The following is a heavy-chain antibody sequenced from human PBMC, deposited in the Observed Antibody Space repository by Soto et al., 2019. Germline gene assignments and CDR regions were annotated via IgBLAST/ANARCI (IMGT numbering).Heavy chain of an antibody. Sequence: PSETLSLTCTVSGGSISSYYWSWIRQPPGKGLEWIGYIYYSGSTNYNPSLKSRVTISVDTPKNQFSLKLSSVTAADTAVYYCARRATSYSSGWYDWFDPWGQGTLVTVSS. CDR1: GGSISSYY. D-gene: IGHD6-19*01. CDR3: ARRATSYSSGWYDWFDP. CDR2: IYYSGST. J-gene: IGHJ5*02. V-gene: IGHV4-59*01.